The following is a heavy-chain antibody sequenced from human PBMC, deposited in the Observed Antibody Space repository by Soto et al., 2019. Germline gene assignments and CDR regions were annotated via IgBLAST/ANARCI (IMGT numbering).Heavy chain of an antibody. CDR2: ISGSGGST. Sequence: GGSLRLSCAASGFTFTSYAMSWVRQAPGKGLDWVSVISGSGGSTYFADSVKGRFTISRDNSKNTLYLQMNSLRAEDTAVYYCAKVGYGDYDYYYYGMDVWGQGTTVTVSS. CDR3: AKVGYGDYDYYYYGMDV. V-gene: IGHV3-23*01. D-gene: IGHD4-17*01. CDR1: GFTFTSYA. J-gene: IGHJ6*02.